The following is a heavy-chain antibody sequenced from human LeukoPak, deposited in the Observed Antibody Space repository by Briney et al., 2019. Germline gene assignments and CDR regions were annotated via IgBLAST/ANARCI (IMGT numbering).Heavy chain of an antibody. CDR1: GGSITTTTYH. CDR2: IHYSGNT. Sequence: SETLSLPCTVSGGSITTTTYHWGWIRQSPGKGLEWIGSIHYSGNTYYNPSLKSRVSISLDTSKSQFSLELNFATAADTASYYCATTHDYTRGGYDYWGLGTLVTVSS. D-gene: IGHD4-11*01. CDR3: ATTHDYTRGGYDY. V-gene: IGHV4-39*07. J-gene: IGHJ4*02.